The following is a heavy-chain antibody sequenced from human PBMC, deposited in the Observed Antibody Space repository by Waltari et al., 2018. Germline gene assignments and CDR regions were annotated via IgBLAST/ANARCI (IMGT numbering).Heavy chain of an antibody. V-gene: IGHV3-23*01. D-gene: IGHD2-8*01. CDR1: GFTFSSYA. CDR3: AKAVAVLMVYAFYFDY. J-gene: IGHJ4*02. CDR2: ISGSGGST. Sequence: EVQLLESGGGLVQPGGSLRLSCAASGFTFSSYAMSWVRQAPGKGLEWVSAISGSGGSTYYADSVKGRFTISRDNSKNTLYLQMNSLRAEDTAVYYCAKAVAVLMVYAFYFDYWGQGTLVTVSS.